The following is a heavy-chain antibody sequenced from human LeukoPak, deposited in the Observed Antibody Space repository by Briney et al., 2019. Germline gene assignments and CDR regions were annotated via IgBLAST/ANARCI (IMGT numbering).Heavy chain of an antibody. CDR1: GFTFSSYA. Sequence: GGSLRLSCAASGFTFSSYAMNWARQAPGKGLEWVAVISYDGSNKYYADSVKGRFTISRDNSKNTLYLQMNSLRAEDTAVYYCARDFVGAGAFDIWGQGTMVTVSS. D-gene: IGHD1-26*01. CDR2: ISYDGSNK. J-gene: IGHJ3*02. V-gene: IGHV3-30-3*01. CDR3: ARDFVGAGAFDI.